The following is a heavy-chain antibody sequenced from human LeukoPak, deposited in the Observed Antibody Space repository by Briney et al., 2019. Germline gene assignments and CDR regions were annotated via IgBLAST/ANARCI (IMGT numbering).Heavy chain of an antibody. CDR3: ARAIRRGSGSYYTQGDYYYYMDV. J-gene: IGHJ6*03. Sequence: PSETLSLTCAVYGGSFSGYYWSWIRQPPGKGLEWIGEINHSGSTNYNPSLKSRVTISVDTSKNQFSLKLSSVTAADTAVYYCARAIRRGSGSYYTQGDYYYYMDVWGKGTTVTISS. CDR1: GGSFSGYY. CDR2: INHSGST. V-gene: IGHV4-34*01. D-gene: IGHD3-10*01.